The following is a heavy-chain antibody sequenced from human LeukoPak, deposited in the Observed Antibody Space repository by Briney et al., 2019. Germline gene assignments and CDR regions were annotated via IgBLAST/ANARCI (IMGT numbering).Heavy chain of an antibody. CDR1: GFIFSRNS. V-gene: IGHV3-48*01. Sequence: PGGSLRLSCVASGFIFSRNSMNWVRQAPGKGLEWVSYISSSSSTIYYADSVKGRFTISRDNAKNSLYLQMNSLRAEDTAVYYCARAPLGYCSSTSCYGGWFDYWGQGTLVTVSS. D-gene: IGHD2-2*01. CDR3: ARAPLGYCSSTSCYGGWFDY. CDR2: ISSSSSTI. J-gene: IGHJ4*02.